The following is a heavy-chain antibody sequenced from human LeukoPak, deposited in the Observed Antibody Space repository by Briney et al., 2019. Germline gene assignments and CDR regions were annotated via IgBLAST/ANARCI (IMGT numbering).Heavy chain of an antibody. V-gene: IGHV1-2*06. CDR2: INPNSGGT. Sequence: SVKVSCKASGYTFTGYYMHWVRQAPGQGLEWMGRINPNSGGTNYAQKFQGRVTMTRDTSISTAYMELSRLRSDDTAVYYCARAPSALYFDWLLGGGGVDYWGQGTLVTVSS. CDR3: ARAPSALYFDWLLGGGGVDY. J-gene: IGHJ4*02. CDR1: GYTFTGYY. D-gene: IGHD3-9*01.